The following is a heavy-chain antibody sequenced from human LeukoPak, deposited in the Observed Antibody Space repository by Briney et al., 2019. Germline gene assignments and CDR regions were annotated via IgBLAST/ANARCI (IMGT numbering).Heavy chain of an antibody. CDR3: ARGPPPGTRSGSSWFDY. D-gene: IGHD6-13*01. J-gene: IGHJ4*02. V-gene: IGHV1-69*13. CDR2: IIPIFGTA. Sequence: SVKVSCKASGGTFSSYAISWVRQAPGQGLEWMGGIIPIFGTANYAQKFQGRVTITADESTSTAYMELSSLRSEDTAVYYCARGPPPGTRSGSSWFDYWGQGTLVTVSS. CDR1: GGTFSSYA.